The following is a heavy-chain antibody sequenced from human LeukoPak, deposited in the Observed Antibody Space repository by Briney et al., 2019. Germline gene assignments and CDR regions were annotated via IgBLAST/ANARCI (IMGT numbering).Heavy chain of an antibody. CDR2: IYPGDSDT. CDR1: GYSFTSYW. Sequence: GESLKISCKGSGYSFTSYWIGWVRQMPGKGLEWMGIIYPGDSDTRYSPSFQGQVTISADKSISTAYLQWSSLKASDTAMYYCARLGIAVPGGSWYFDLWGRGTLVTVSS. J-gene: IGHJ2*01. CDR3: ARLGIAVPGGSWYFDL. D-gene: IGHD6-19*01. V-gene: IGHV5-51*01.